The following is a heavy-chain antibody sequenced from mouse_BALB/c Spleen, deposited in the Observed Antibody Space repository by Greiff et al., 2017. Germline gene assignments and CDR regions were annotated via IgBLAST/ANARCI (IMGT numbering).Heavy chain of an antibody. J-gene: IGHJ4*01. Sequence: EVQVVESGGGLVKPGGSLKLSCAASGFTFSSYAMSWVRQSPEKRLEWVAEISSGGSYTYYPDTVTGRFTISRDNAKNTLYLEMSSLRSEDTAMYYCARFRGYAMDYWGQGTSVTVSS. D-gene: IGHD3-3*01. CDR2: ISSGGSYT. V-gene: IGHV5-9-4*01. CDR1: GFTFSSYA. CDR3: ARFRGYAMDY.